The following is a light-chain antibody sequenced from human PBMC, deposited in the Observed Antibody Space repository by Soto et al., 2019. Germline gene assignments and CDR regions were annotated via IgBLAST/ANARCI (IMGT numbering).Light chain of an antibody. CDR2: AAS. CDR3: KQSYSTPRT. Sequence: GARVTITCRASQSIISYLNWYQQKPGKAPKLLIYAASSLQSGVPSRFSGSGSGTDFTLTISSLQPEDFATYYCKQSYSTPRTFGQGTKVEI. J-gene: IGKJ1*01. V-gene: IGKV1-39*01. CDR1: QSIISY.